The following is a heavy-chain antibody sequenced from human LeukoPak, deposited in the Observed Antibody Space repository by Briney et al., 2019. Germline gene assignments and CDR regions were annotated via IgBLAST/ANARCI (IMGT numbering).Heavy chain of an antibody. J-gene: IGHJ4*02. V-gene: IGHV3-48*04. CDR2: ISSSGSTI. D-gene: IGHD3-22*01. Sequence: GGSLRLSCAASGFTFSRYSMNWVRQAPGKGLEWVSYISSSGSTIYYADSVKGRFTISRDNAKNSLYLQMNSLRAEDTAVYYCARGATYYYDSSGYYYDYWGQGTLVTVSS. CDR3: ARGATYYYDSSGYYYDY. CDR1: GFTFSRYS.